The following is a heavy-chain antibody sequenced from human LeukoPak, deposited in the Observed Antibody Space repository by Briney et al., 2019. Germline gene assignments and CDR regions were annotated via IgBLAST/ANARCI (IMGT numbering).Heavy chain of an antibody. V-gene: IGHV3-23*01. Sequence: GGSLRLSCAASGFTFGAYTMNWVRQAPGKGLEWVSAISGSGGNTYYADSVKGRFTISRDNSKNTLYLQMNSLRAEDTAVYYCAKDGAGSGYYYYFNYWGQGTLVTVSS. D-gene: IGHD3-3*01. J-gene: IGHJ4*02. CDR3: AKDGAGSGYYYYFNY. CDR1: GFTFGAYT. CDR2: ISGSGGNT.